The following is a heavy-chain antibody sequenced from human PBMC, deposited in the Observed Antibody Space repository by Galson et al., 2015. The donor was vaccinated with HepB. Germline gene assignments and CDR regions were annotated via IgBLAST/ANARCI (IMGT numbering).Heavy chain of an antibody. CDR3: AKDLAGVESGEVRFLEGPLYY. CDR1: GFTFNDYA. J-gene: IGHJ4*02. Sequence: SLRVSCTASGFTFNDYAMHWVRHAPGKGLEGVSRITYNSATIRYADSIKGRITITRDNAKNSLYLQMNSLRNEDTALYYCAKDLAGVESGEVRFLEGPLYYWGRGILVTVSS. V-gene: IGHV3-9*01. D-gene: IGHD3-3*01. CDR2: ITYNSATI.